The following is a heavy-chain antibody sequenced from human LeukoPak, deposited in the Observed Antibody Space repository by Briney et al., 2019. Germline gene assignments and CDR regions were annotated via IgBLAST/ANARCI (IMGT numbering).Heavy chain of an antibody. D-gene: IGHD2-15*01. CDR2: IKEDGSDK. J-gene: IGHJ4*02. CDR1: GFTFSNYR. Sequence: PGGSLRLSCAASGFTFSNYRMSWVRQAPGKGLEWVANIKEDGSDKYYVDSLMGRFTISRDNAKNSLYLQMSGLRAEDTALYYCARDETFCSGGTCYTRGYFAFWGQGTLVTVSS. CDR3: ARDETFCSGGTCYTRGYFAF. V-gene: IGHV3-7*01.